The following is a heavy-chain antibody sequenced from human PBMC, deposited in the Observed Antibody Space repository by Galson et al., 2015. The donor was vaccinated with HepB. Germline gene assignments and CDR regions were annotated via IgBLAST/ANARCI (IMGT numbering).Heavy chain of an antibody. CDR3: AKDMRGQQEAEFAN. CDR1: GFTFDDYA. CDR2: ISWNSGST. Sequence: SLRLSCAASGFTFDDYAMHWVRQAPGKGLEWVSGISWNSGSTAYADSVKGRFSISRDNAKNSLYLQMNSLRAEDTALYYCAKDMRGQQEAEFANWGQGTLVTVSS. J-gene: IGHJ4*02. D-gene: IGHD6-13*01. V-gene: IGHV3-9*01.